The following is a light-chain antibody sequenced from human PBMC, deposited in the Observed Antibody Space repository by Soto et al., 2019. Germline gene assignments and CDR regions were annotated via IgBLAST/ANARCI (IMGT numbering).Light chain of an antibody. CDR2: RNN. V-gene: IGLV1-47*01. Sequence: QSVLTQPPSASGTPGQRVTISCSGSSSNIGSNYVYWYQQLPGTAPKLLIYRNNQRPSGVPDRFSGSKSGTSASLAISGLRSEDEADYYWAAWDDSLSAFYVFGTGTKLTVL. CDR1: SSNIGSNY. J-gene: IGLJ1*01. CDR3: AAWDDSLSAFYV.